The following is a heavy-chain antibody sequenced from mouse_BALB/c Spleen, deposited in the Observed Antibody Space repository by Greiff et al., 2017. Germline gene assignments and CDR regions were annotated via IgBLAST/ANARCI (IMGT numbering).Heavy chain of an antibody. CDR3: ARNRDRNYESFAY. CDR2: IDPANGNT. J-gene: IGHJ3*01. V-gene: IGHV14-3*02. D-gene: IGHD2-1*01. Sequence: EVQLQQSGAELVKPGASVKLSCTASGFNIKDTYMHWVKQRPEQGLEWIGRIDPANGNTKYDPKFQGKATITADTSSSTAYMELARLTSEDSAIYYCARNRDRNYESFAYWGQGTLVTVSA. CDR1: GFNIKDTY.